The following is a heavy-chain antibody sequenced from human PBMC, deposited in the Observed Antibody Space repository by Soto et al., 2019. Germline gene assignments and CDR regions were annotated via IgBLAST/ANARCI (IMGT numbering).Heavy chain of an antibody. CDR2: ISSDGRNQ. CDR1: GFSFSRYA. J-gene: IGHJ6*02. Sequence: ESGGGVVQPGRSLRLSCAASGFSFSRYAIHCVRQAPGKGLEWVAVISSDGRNQYYADSVKGRFTISRDNSENTLYLQMNSLRVDDTAVYYCARSVGIDYYYYGMDVWGQGTTVTVSS. D-gene: IGHD3-3*02. V-gene: IGHV3-30*04. CDR3: ARSVGIDYYYYGMDV.